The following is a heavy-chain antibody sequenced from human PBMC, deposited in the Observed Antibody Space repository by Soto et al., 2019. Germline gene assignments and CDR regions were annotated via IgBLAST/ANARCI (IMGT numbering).Heavy chain of an antibody. J-gene: IGHJ3*01. CDR1: GGTFNGYG. D-gene: IGHD3-10*01. V-gene: IGHV1-69*06. Sequence: QVQLVQSGAVVKKPGSSVEVSCKASGGTFNGYGISWVRQAPGQGLEWMGGTVPVFDTSKYAPRFQGRVTITADKSTSTAYMELSSVRSEDTAIYFCARGVSTPGAYYTGPSAYDLLGQGTLVIVSS. CDR2: TVPVFDTS. CDR3: ARGVSTPGAYYTGPSAYDL.